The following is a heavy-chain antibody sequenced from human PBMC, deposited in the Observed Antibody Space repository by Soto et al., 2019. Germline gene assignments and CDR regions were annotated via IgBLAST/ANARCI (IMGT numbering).Heavy chain of an antibody. CDR3: AKVGYPENSRVLIFDY. CDR1: GFTFSSYW. Sequence: GGSLRLSCAASGFTFSSYWMSWVRQAPGKGLEWVANIKQDGSEKYYVDSVKGRFTISRDNAKNSLYLQMNSLRAEDTAVYYCAKVGYPENSRVLIFDYWGQGTLVTVSS. J-gene: IGHJ4*02. CDR2: IKQDGSEK. V-gene: IGHV3-7*03. D-gene: IGHD5-18*01.